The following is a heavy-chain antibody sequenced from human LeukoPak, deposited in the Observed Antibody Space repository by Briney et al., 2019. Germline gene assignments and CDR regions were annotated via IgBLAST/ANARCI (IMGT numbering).Heavy chain of an antibody. CDR2: ISYDGSNK. CDR3: AKVAAAGTVSRDY. D-gene: IGHD6-13*01. CDR1: GFTFSSYG. V-gene: IGHV3-30*18. J-gene: IGHJ4*02. Sequence: SGGSLRLSCAASGFTFSSYGMHWVRQAPGKGLEWVAVISYDGSNKYYADSVKGRFTISRDNSKNTLYLQMNSLRAEDTAVYYCAKVAAAGTVSRDYWGQGTLVTVSS.